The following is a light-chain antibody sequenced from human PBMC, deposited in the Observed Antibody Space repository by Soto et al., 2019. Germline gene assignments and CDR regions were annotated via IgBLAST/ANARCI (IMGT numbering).Light chain of an antibody. CDR3: QQRSNSLT. V-gene: IGKV1-39*01. CDR2: AAS. CDR1: QSISSY. Sequence: DIQMTQSPSSLSASVKDRVTITCRASQSISSYLNWYQQKPGKAPKLLIYAASSLQSGVPARFSGSGSGTDFTLTISRLEPEDFAVYYCQQRSNSLTFGGGTKVDI. J-gene: IGKJ4*01.